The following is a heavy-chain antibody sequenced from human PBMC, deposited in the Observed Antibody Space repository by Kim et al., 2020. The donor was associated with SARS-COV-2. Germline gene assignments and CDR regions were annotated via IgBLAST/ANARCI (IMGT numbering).Heavy chain of an antibody. J-gene: IGHJ6*02. CDR1: GFTFSDYY. V-gene: IGHV3-11*05. CDR2: ISSSSSYT. D-gene: IGHD3-16*02. Sequence: GGSLRLSCAASGFTFSDYYMSWIRQAPGKGEWVSYISSSSSYTNYADSVKGRFTISRDNAKNSLYLQMNSLRAEDTAVYYCARVGYDYVWGSYRDYYYYYGMDVWGQGTPVTVSS. CDR3: ARVGYDYVWGSYRDYYYYYGMDV.